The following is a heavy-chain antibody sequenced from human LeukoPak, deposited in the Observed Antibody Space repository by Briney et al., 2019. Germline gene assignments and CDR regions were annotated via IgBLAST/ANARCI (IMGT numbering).Heavy chain of an antibody. Sequence: SETLSLTCTVSGGSISSSNYYWGWIRQPPGKGLEWIGSVYYSGSTYYNSSLKSRFTISVDTSKNQFSLKLSSVTAADTAGYYXARXGYCTTTXCWLNWFDPWGQGTLVTVSS. CDR3: ARXGYCTTTXCWLNWFDP. D-gene: IGHD2-2*03. J-gene: IGHJ5*02. CDR2: VYYSGST. CDR1: GGSISSSNYY. V-gene: IGHV4-39*01.